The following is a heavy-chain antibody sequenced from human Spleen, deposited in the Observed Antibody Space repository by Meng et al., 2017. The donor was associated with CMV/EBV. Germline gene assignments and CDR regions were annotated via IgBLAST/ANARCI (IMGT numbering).Heavy chain of an antibody. CDR1: GFTFSSYA. CDR2: IYSGGSGT. J-gene: IGHJ5*02. V-gene: IGHV3-23*03. CDR3: AKDDWFDP. Sequence: SLRLSCAASGFTFSSYAMNWVRQAPGKGLEWVSVIYSGGSGTYYADSVKGRFTISRDDSKNILYLQMNSLRVEDTAVYYCAKDDWFDPWGQGTLVTVSS.